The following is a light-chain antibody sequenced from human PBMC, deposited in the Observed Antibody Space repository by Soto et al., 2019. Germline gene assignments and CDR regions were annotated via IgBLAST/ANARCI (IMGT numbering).Light chain of an antibody. J-gene: IGKJ5*01. CDR3: QQIYSTPWT. CDR2: DAS. V-gene: IGKV1-39*01. Sequence: DIQMTQSRSSLSASVGDRVSITCRASQSISSYLNWYQQKPGKAPKLLIYDASSLQSGGPLRFSGSGSGTDFTLTISSLQPEDFATYYCQQIYSTPWTFGQGTRLEIK. CDR1: QSISSY.